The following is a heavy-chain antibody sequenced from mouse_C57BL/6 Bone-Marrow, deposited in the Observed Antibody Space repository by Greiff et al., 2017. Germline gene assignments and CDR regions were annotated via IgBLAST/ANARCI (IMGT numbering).Heavy chain of an antibody. CDR1: GYSITSGYY. D-gene: IGHD2-12*01. CDR2: ISYDGSN. Sequence: EVQLVESGPGLVKPSQSLSLTCSVTGYSITSGYYWNWIRQFPGNKLEWMGYISYDGSNNYNPSHKNRISITRYTCENQFFLKLNSVTTENTATYYCARGRRRGKIKDYWGQGTSVTVSS. CDR3: ARGRRRGKIKDY. J-gene: IGHJ4*01. V-gene: IGHV3-6*01.